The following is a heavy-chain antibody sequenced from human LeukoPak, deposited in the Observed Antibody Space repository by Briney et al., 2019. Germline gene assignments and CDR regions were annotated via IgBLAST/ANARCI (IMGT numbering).Heavy chain of an antibody. V-gene: IGHV1-69*05. J-gene: IGHJ3*02. CDR1: GGTFSSYA. D-gene: IGHD6-13*01. CDR3: ATGLIAAAGTEAFDI. CDR2: IIPIFGTA. Sequence: SVKVSCKASGGTFSSYAISWVRQAPGQGLEWMGGIIPIFGTANYAQKFQGRVTITTDESTSTAYMELNSLRAEDTAVYYCATGLIAAAGTEAFDIWGQGTMVTVSS.